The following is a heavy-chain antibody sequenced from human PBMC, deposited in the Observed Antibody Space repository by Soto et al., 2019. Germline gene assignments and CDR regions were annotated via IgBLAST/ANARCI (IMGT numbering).Heavy chain of an antibody. V-gene: IGHV3-30*18. CDR2: ISYDGSNK. CDR1: GFTFSTYG. D-gene: IGHD3-10*01. CDR3: VKDMSYYGSGGQAFDY. Sequence: QVQLVESGGGVVQPGRSLRLSCAASGFTFSTYGMHWVRQAPGEGLEWVAVISYDGSNKYYADSVKGRFTISRDNSKNTMFMQMNSLRAEDTAVYYCVKDMSYYGSGGQAFDYWGQGTLVTVSS. J-gene: IGHJ4*02.